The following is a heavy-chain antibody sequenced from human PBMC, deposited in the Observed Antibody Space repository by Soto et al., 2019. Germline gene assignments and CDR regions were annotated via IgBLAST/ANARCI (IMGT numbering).Heavy chain of an antibody. V-gene: IGHV4-30-2*01. CDR1: GGSISSGGYS. D-gene: IGHD1-26*01. CDR2: IYHSGST. Sequence: SETLSLTCAVSGGSISSGGYSWSWIRQPPGKGLEWIGYIYHSGSTYYNPSLKSRVTISVDRSKNQFSLKLSSVTAADTAVYYCARGKSGSYFGDYWGRGTLVTVSS. J-gene: IGHJ4*02. CDR3: ARGKSGSYFGDY.